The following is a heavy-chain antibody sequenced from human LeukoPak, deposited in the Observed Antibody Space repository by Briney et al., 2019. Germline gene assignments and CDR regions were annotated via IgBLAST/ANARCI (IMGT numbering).Heavy chain of an antibody. CDR1: GGSISSGGYS. V-gene: IGHV4-30-2*01. CDR2: IYHSGST. D-gene: IGHD6-13*01. Sequence: PSETLSLTCAVSGGSISSGGYSWSWIRQPPGKGLEWIGYIYHSGSTKYNPSLKSRVTISVDTSKNQFSLKLYSVTAADTAVYYCARDSLITAAGLVGMDVWGQGTTVTVSS. J-gene: IGHJ6*02. CDR3: ARDSLITAAGLVGMDV.